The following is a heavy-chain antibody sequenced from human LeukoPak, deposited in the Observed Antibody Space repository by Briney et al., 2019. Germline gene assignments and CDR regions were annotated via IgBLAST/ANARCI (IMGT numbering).Heavy chain of an antibody. CDR2: VYHSGPT. CDR3: VRDEAEFGNRQWYFDL. D-gene: IGHD2/OR15-2a*01. J-gene: IGHJ2*01. CDR1: GYSINDGYY. Sequence: SETLSLTCAVSGYSINDGYYWGWIRQPPGKGLEGIGSVYHSGPTYYNPSLQSRVGISADMSRNQFSLRLNSMTAADTAVYYCVRDEAEFGNRQWYFDLWGRGTLVIVSS. V-gene: IGHV4-38-2*02.